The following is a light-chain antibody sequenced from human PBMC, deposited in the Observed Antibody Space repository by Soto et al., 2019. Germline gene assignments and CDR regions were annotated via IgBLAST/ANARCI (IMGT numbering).Light chain of an antibody. Sequence: EILLTQSPATLSVSPGETATLSCRASQNVLSDLAGYQQKPGQAPRLLVYGATTRATDAPAKFRGSGSGTEFSLTISSLQSEDYGTYYCQQYRGWPRTFGQGSKVEI. J-gene: IGKJ1*01. CDR3: QQYRGWPRT. CDR2: GAT. CDR1: QNVLSD. V-gene: IGKV3-15*01.